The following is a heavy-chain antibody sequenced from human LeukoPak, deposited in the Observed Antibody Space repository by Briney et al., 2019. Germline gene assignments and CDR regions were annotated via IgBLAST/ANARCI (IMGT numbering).Heavy chain of an antibody. Sequence: SETLSLTCTVSGGALSSYHWSWIRQSPGRGLEWLGHISNRGNTDYNPALKSRVTISVDMFYNQFSLKLSSVTAADTAVYYCAGTYYFDSSGHYFGGNGFDIWGQGTMVTVSS. CDR3: AGTYYFDSSGHYFGGNGFDI. V-gene: IGHV4-59*12. J-gene: IGHJ3*02. CDR2: ISNRGNT. CDR1: GGALSSYH. D-gene: IGHD3-22*01.